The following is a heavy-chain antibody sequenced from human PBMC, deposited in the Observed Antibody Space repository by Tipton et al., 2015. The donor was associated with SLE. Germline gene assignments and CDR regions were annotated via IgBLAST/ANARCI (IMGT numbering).Heavy chain of an antibody. D-gene: IGHD3-10*01. V-gene: IGHV3-74*01. CDR2: INGDGSTT. J-gene: IGHJ5*02. Sequence: SLRLSCAASGFTFSSFWMYWVRQAPGKGLVWVSRINGDGSTTNCADFVKGRFTVSRDNAKNTLYLQMNSLRDEDTAVYFCARDANSGVRGIHNWFDPWGQGALVTVSS. CDR1: GFTFSSFW. CDR3: ARDANSGVRGIHNWFDP.